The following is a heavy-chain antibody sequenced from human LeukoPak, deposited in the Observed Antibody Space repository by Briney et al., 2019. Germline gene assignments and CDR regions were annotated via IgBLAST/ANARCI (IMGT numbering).Heavy chain of an antibody. D-gene: IGHD3-22*01. CDR1: GGSISSYY. V-gene: IGHV4-59*01. CDR2: IYYSGST. CDR3: AREFLLGDSSGYFDY. J-gene: IGHJ4*02. Sequence: SETLSLTCTVSGGSISSYYWSWIRQPPGKGLEWIGYIYYSGSTNYNPSLKSRVTISVDTSKNQFSLKLSSVTAADTAVYYCAREFLLGDSSGYFDYWGQGTLVTVSS.